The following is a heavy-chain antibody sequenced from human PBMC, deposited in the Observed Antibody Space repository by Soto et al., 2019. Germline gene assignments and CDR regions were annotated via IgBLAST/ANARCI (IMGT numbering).Heavy chain of an antibody. V-gene: IGHV3-7*01. CDR3: ARGGVTRHPLYFDY. CDR2: IKQTGSEK. Sequence: GSLRLSCAASGFTFSSSWMSWVRQAPGKGLEWVANIKQTGSEKYYVDSVKGRFTISRDNAKNSLYLQMNSLRAEDTAVYYCARGGVTRHPLYFDYWGQGTLVTVSS. D-gene: IGHD5-18*01. J-gene: IGHJ4*02. CDR1: GFTFSSSW.